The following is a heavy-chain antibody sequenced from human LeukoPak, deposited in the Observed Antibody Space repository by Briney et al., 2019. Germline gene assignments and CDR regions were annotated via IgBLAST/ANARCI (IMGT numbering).Heavy chain of an antibody. J-gene: IGHJ5*02. D-gene: IGHD5-12*01. Sequence: ASVKVSCKASGYTFTSYAIHWVRQAPGQRLEWMGWINTGNGNTKYSQKFQGRVTITRDTSASTAYMELSSLRSEDTAVYYCARGDSPRPWLRPHHWFDPWGQGTLVTVSS. CDR3: ARGDSPRPWLRPHHWFDP. V-gene: IGHV1-3*04. CDR2: INTGNGNT. CDR1: GYTFTSYA.